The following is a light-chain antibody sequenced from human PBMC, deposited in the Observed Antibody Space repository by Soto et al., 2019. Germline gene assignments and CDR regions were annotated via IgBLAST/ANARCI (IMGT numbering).Light chain of an antibody. J-gene: IGLJ2*01. CDR1: SSNIGSNY. V-gene: IGLV1-47*01. Sequence: QSVLTQPPSASGTPGQRGTISCSGSSSNIGSNYVYWYQQLPGTAPKLLIYRNNQRPSGVPDRFSGSKSGTSASLAISGLRSEDEADYYCAAWDDSLSGVVFGGGTKLTV. CDR2: RNN. CDR3: AAWDDSLSGVV.